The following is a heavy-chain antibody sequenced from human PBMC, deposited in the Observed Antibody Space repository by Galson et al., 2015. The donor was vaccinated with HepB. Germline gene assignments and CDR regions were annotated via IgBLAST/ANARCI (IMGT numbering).Heavy chain of an antibody. CDR3: AREGYYDSSGYVNFDY. CDR1: GDSVSSHSAA. J-gene: IGHJ4*02. D-gene: IGHD3-22*01. Sequence: CAISGDSVSSHSAAWNWIRQSPSRGLEWLGRTYYRSKWYNDYAVSVKSRITINPDTSKNQFSLQLNSVTPEDTAVYYCAREGYYDSSGYVNFDYWGQGTLVTVSS. CDR2: TYYRSKWYN. V-gene: IGHV6-1*01.